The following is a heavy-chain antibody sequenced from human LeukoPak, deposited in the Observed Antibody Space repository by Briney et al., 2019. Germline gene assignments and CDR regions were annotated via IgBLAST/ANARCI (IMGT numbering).Heavy chain of an antibody. V-gene: IGHV3-33*01. CDR3: ARGFYYGMDV. J-gene: IGHJ6*02. CDR2: ITGDGSTK. Sequence: PGGSLRLSCVASGFTFSNYGMQWVRQAPGKGLEWVTVITGDGSTKFYADSVKGRFTISRDNSWNTLYLQMNSLRAEDTAVYYCARGFYYGMDVWGQGTTVTVSS. CDR1: GFTFSNYG.